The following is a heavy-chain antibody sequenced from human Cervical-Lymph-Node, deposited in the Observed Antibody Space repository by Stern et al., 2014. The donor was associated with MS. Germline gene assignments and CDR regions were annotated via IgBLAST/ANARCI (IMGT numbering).Heavy chain of an antibody. CDR2: LIPLVGVA. J-gene: IGHJ5*02. V-gene: IGHV1-69*09. CDR3: ARGDYGDYNWFDP. D-gene: IGHD4-17*01. CDR1: GGTFRGYG. Sequence: VQLVQSWAEVKKPGSSVNVSCKASGGTFRGYGITWVRQAPGQGLEWMGRLIPLVGVARYAPRFQGRVTITADKSMTTGYMELSSLTSDDTAVYYCARGDYGDYNWFDPWGLGTLVTVSS.